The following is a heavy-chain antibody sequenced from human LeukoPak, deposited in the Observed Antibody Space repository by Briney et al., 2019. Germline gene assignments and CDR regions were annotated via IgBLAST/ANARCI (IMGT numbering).Heavy chain of an antibody. V-gene: IGHV3-23*01. CDR2: IGDDVVST. CDR3: ARDSPLLTV. J-gene: IGHJ4*02. CDR1: GVTFSSNA. Sequence: QSGGSLRLSCAASGVTFSSNAMSWVRQAPGKGLGWVSAIGDDVVSTYYAESVKGRFTISRDNSKNTLYLQMNSLRAEDTATYYCARDSPLLTVWGQGTLVTVSS. D-gene: IGHD3-9*01.